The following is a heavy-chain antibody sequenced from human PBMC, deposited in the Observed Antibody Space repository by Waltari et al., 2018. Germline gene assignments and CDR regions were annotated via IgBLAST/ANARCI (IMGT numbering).Heavy chain of an antibody. CDR3: ARGRYSSSP. CDR1: GLKYSDYH. Sequence: VQMIESERSLEKHEANLRLYSTDYGLKYSDYHMTWIRQAPGKGLEWISYISSSGDTTYYADSVKGRFTISRDNAKNSLFLQMNSLRAEDTAVYYCARGRYSSSPWGQGTPVTVSS. J-gene: IGHJ5*02. V-gene: IGHV3-11*01. CDR2: ISSSGDTT. D-gene: IGHD6-6*01.